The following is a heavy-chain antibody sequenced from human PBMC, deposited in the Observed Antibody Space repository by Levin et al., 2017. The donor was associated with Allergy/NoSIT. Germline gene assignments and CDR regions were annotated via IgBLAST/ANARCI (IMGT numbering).Heavy chain of an antibody. Sequence: GESLKISCKASGYTFTSYGISWVRQAPGQGLEWMGWISAYNGNTNYAQKLQGRVTMTTDTSTSTAYMELRSLRSDDTAVYYCARQASLPSYDSSGYYPYYYGMDVWGQGTTVTVSS. CDR3: ARQASLPSYDSSGYYPYYYGMDV. CDR1: GYTFTSYG. CDR2: ISAYNGNT. V-gene: IGHV1-18*01. D-gene: IGHD3-22*01. J-gene: IGHJ6*02.